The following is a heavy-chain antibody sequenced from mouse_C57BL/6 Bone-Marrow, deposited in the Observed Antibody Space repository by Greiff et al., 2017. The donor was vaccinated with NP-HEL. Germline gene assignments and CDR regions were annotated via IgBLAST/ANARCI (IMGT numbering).Heavy chain of an antibody. CDR1: GFTFSSYG. Sequence: EVQLVESGGDLVKPGGSLQLSCAASGFTFSSYGMSWVRQTPDKRLEWVATISRGGSYTYYPDSVQGRFTISRDNAKDTRNLQMGSLETEDTAMYYCARDHYYGSSYFDYWGEGTTLTGSS. CDR3: ARDHYYGSSYFDY. V-gene: IGHV5-6*01. J-gene: IGHJ2*01. CDR2: ISRGGSYT. D-gene: IGHD1-1*01.